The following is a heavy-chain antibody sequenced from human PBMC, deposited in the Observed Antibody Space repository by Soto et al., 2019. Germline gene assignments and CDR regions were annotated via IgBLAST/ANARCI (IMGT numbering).Heavy chain of an antibody. D-gene: IGHD6-13*01. V-gene: IGHV1-18*01. CDR3: ARTYSPFDY. CDR2: ISAYNGNT. J-gene: IGHJ4*02. Sequence: ASVKVSCKVSGGTFSSYTITWVRQAPGEGLEWMGWISAYNGNTNYAQKLQGRVTMTTDTSTSTAYMELRSLRSDDTAVYYCARTYSPFDYWGQGTLVTVSS. CDR1: GGTFSSYT.